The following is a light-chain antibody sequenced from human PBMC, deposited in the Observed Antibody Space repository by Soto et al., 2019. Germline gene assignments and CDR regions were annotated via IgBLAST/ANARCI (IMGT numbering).Light chain of an antibody. CDR2: ENN. Sequence: QSVLTQPPSVSAAPGQTVTISCSGSSSNIGNNYVSWYQQLPGTAPKLLIYENNKRPSGIPDRFSGSKTGTSATLGITGLQTGDGADYYCGTWDSSLSAWVFGGGTQLTVL. J-gene: IGLJ3*02. CDR3: GTWDSSLSAWV. V-gene: IGLV1-51*02. CDR1: SSNIGNNY.